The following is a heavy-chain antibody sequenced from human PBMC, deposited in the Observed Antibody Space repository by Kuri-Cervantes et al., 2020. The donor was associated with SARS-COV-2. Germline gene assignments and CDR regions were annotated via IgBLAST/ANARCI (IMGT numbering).Heavy chain of an antibody. J-gene: IGHJ6*02. CDR3: ASSLVPYYYGMDV. CDR2: IYYSGST. Sequence: GSLRLSCTVSGGSISSYYWSWIRQPPGKGLEWIGYIYYSGSTSYNPSLKSRVTISVDTSKNQFSLKLSSVTAADTAVYYCASSLVPYYYGMDVWGQGTTVTVSS. V-gene: IGHV4-59*01. D-gene: IGHD2-8*01. CDR1: GGSISSYY.